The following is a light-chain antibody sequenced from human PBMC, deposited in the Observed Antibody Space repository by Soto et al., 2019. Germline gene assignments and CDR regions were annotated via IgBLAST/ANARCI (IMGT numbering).Light chain of an antibody. J-gene: IGKJ5*01. CDR2: GAS. CDR3: QQRSKWPIT. V-gene: IGKV3-15*01. CDR1: HSVSSN. Sequence: EIVMTQSPATVSVSPGERATLSCRASHSVSSNLAWYQQKPGQAPRLLIYGASTRATGIPARFSGSGSGTGFTLTISSLEPEDFAVYYCQQRSKWPITFGQGTLLEIK.